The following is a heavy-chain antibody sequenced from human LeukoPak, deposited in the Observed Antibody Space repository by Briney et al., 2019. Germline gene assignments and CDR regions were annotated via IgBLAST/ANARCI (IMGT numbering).Heavy chain of an antibody. D-gene: IGHD3-10*01. CDR1: GGSISSSSYY. Sequence: SETLSLTCTVSGGSISSSSYYWGWIRQPPGKGLEWIGSIYYSGSTYYNPSLKSRVTISVDTSKNQFSLKLSSVTAADTAVYYCARVRSLSLFDYWGQGTLVTVSS. CDR3: ARVRSLSLFDY. V-gene: IGHV4-39*07. CDR2: IYYSGST. J-gene: IGHJ4*02.